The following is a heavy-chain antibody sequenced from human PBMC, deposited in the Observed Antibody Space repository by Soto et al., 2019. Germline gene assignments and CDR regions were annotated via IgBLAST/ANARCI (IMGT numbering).Heavy chain of an antibody. CDR2: IYYSGST. CDR3: ARDSSGSYPTFDY. D-gene: IGHD1-26*01. V-gene: IGHV4-31*03. J-gene: IGHJ4*02. CDR1: GGSISSGGYY. Sequence: QVQLQESGPGLVKPSQTLSLTCTVSGGSISSGGYYWSWIRQHPGKGLEWIGYIYYSGSTYYNPSLQSRVTISVDTSKNQFSLKLSSVTAADTAVYYCARDSSGSYPTFDYWGQGTLVTVSS.